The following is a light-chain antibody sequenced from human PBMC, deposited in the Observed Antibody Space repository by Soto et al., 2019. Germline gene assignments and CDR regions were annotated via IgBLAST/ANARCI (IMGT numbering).Light chain of an antibody. CDR3: QQYDDLPST. CDR1: QDSSNY. CDR2: DAS. J-gene: IGKJ4*01. V-gene: IGKV1-33*01. Sequence: DIQMTQSPSSLSASVGDRVTITCQASQDSSNYLNWYPQKTGKPPKLLIYDASHLETGVPPRFSGAGSGTAVALTISSRQPEDVATHYWQQYDDLPSTFGGGTKV.